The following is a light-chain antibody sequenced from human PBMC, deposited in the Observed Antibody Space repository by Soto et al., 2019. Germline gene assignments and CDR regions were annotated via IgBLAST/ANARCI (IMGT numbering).Light chain of an antibody. Sequence: DIVMTQSPDSLAVSLGERATINCKSSQSVLYSSNNKNYLAWYQQKPGQPPKLLIYWASTRESGVPDRFSGSGSGTDFTLTISSMQAADVAVYYCQQYHSTPPHFGGGTKVDIK. CDR1: QSVLYSSNNKNY. J-gene: IGKJ4*01. V-gene: IGKV4-1*01. CDR3: QQYHSTPPH. CDR2: WAS.